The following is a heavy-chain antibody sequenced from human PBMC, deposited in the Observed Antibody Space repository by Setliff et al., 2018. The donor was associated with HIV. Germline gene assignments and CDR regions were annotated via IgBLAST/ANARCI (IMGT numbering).Heavy chain of an antibody. CDR2: VTPDGGDK. J-gene: IGHJ4*02. CDR3: VSWQSGIGY. CDR1: GFMFGVDW. Sequence: PGGSLRLSCAASGFMFGVDWMSWVRQTPGKGLEWVASVTPDGGDKYYANSVKGRFTVSGDDSENSMYLEMNSLRSEDTALYYCVSWQSGIGYWGQGTLVTVSS. V-gene: IGHV3-7*03.